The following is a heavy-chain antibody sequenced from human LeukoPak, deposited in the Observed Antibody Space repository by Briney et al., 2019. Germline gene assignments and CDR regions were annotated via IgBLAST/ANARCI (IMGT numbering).Heavy chain of an antibody. CDR1: GFTFSNYA. CDR3: ARATGIQLWLRSDY. CDR2: ISSNGGST. Sequence: TGGSLRLSCAASGFTFSNYAMHWVRQAPGKGLEYVSAISSNGGSTYYANSVKGRFTISRDNSKNTLYLQMGSLRAEDMAVYHCARATGIQLWLRSDYWGQGTLVTVSS. J-gene: IGHJ4*02. D-gene: IGHD5-18*01. V-gene: IGHV3-64*01.